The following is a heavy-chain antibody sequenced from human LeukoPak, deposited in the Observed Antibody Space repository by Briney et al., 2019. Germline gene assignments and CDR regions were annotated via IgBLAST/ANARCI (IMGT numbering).Heavy chain of an antibody. CDR1: GFTFSDYG. J-gene: IGHJ4*02. D-gene: IGHD3-22*01. CDR2: IWYDGSND. Sequence: GGSLRLSCAASGFTFSDYGMHWVRQAPGKGLEWVAIIWYDGSNDYYADSVKGRFTISRDNSKNTLYLQMNSLRAEDTAVYYCAATYDSSGPGPYYFDYWGQGTLVTVSS. CDR3: AATYDSSGPGPYYFDY. V-gene: IGHV3-33*01.